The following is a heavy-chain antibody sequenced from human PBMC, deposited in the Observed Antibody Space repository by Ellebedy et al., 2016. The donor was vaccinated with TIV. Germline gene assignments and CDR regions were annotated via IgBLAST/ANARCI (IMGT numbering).Heavy chain of an antibody. Sequence: SETLSLXXAVSGGSISSGGYSWSWIRQPPGKGLEWIVYIYYSGSTYYNPSLKSRVTISVDTSKNQFSLKLSSVTAADTAVYYCARGRVDYVWGSYRDVAKDYFDYWGQGTLVTVSS. CDR3: ARGRVDYVWGSYRDVAKDYFDY. V-gene: IGHV4-30-4*07. CDR1: GGSISSGGYS. D-gene: IGHD3-16*02. CDR2: IYYSGST. J-gene: IGHJ4*02.